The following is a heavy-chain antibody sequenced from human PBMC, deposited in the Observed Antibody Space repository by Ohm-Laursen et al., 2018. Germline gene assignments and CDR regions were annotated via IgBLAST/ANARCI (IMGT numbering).Heavy chain of an antibody. CDR1: GFTFSSYA. J-gene: IGHJ4*02. CDR2: ISGSGGST. V-gene: IGHV3-23*01. Sequence: SLRLSCSASGFTFSSYAMSWVRQAPGKGLEWVSAISGSGGSTYCADSVKGRFTISRDNAKNTMYVQMNSLRAEDTAVYYCAKDVINMVRGAMGYWGQGTLVTVSS. D-gene: IGHD3-10*01. CDR3: AKDVINMVRGAMGY.